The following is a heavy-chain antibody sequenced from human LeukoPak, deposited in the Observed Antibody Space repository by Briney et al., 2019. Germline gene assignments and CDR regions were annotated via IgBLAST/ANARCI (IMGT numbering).Heavy chain of an antibody. V-gene: IGHV4-4*07. CDR3: ARDGYSYGYMRRDYYYGMDV. CDR1: GGSISSYY. D-gene: IGHD5-18*01. Sequence: SETLSLTCTVSGGSISSYYWSRIRQPAGKGLEWIGRIYTSGSTNYNPSLKSRVTMSVDTSKNQFSLKLSSVTAADTAVYYCARDGYSYGYMRRDYYYGMDVWGQGTTVTVSS. J-gene: IGHJ6*02. CDR2: IYTSGST.